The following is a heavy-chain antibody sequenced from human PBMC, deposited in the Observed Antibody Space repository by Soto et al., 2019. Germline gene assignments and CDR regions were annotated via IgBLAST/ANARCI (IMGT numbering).Heavy chain of an antibody. CDR2: IIPIFGTA. Sequence: QVQLVQSGAEVKKPGSSVKVSCKASGGTFSSYAISWVRQAPGQGLEWMGGIIPIFGTANYAQKFQGRVTITADESTSTAYMELSSLRSEDTAVDYCARDAPSKLELFGGNWFDPWGQGTLVTVSS. CDR3: ARDAPSKLELFGGNWFDP. CDR1: GGTFSSYA. J-gene: IGHJ5*02. D-gene: IGHD1-7*01. V-gene: IGHV1-69*01.